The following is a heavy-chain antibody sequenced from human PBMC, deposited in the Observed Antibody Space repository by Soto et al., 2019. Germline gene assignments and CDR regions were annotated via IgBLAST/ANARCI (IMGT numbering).Heavy chain of an antibody. D-gene: IGHD5-12*01. CDR1: GDTFTIFA. Sequence: QVQLVQSGAEVKKPGYSVKVSCKASGDTFTIFAISWVRQAPGQGLEWMGGIIPTIGTTNYAQRFQGRITITGDESTGTAYMESSSLKSEDTTVYYSARDLGSGYDPGDYWGQGTLVTVSS. CDR2: IIPTIGTT. V-gene: IGHV1-69*12. J-gene: IGHJ4*02. CDR3: ARDLGSGYDPGDY.